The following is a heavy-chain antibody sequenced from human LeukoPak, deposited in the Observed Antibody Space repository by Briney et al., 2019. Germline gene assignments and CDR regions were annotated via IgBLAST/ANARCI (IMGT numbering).Heavy chain of an antibody. J-gene: IGHJ6*02. CDR2: ISSNGGST. D-gene: IGHD3-10*01. V-gene: IGHV3-64*01. Sequence: GGSLRLSCAASGFTFSSYAMHWVRQAPGKGLEYVSAISSNGGSTYYANSVKGRFTISRDNSKNTLYLQMGSLRAEDMAVYYCARVSRYGSGSYWYYYYYGMDVWGQGTTVTVSS. CDR1: GFTFSSYA. CDR3: ARVSRYGSGSYWYYYYYGMDV.